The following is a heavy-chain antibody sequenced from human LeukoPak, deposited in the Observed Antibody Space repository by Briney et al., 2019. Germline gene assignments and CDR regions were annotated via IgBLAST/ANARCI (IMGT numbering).Heavy chain of an antibody. CDR1: GYTFTSYG. CDR2: ISAYNGNT. V-gene: IGHV1-18*01. D-gene: IGHD3-22*01. J-gene: IGHJ6*03. Sequence: ASVKVSCKASGYTFTSYGISWVRQAPGQGLEWMGWISAYNGNTNYAQKLQGRVTMTTDTSTSTAYMELRSLRSEDTAVYYCARAAGGYYDSSGYQYYYYYYMDVWGKGTTVTVSS. CDR3: ARAAGGYYDSSGYQYYYYYYMDV.